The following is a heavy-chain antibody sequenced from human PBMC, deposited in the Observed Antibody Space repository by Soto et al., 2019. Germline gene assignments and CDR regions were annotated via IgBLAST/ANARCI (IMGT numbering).Heavy chain of an antibody. V-gene: IGHV1-18*04. CDR1: GYTFTNHG. D-gene: IGHD3-10*01. Sequence: QVELVQSGVEVKKPGASVKVSCKASGYTFTNHGLSWVRQAPGQGLEWMGWISASNGDTNYAQKFLGRVTVTTGTSRSTGYMELRSLKSADTAVYYCARMVRGSQIDYYYYMAVGGKGTTVIVSS. CDR2: ISASNGDT. CDR3: ARMVRGSQIDYYYYMAV. J-gene: IGHJ6*03.